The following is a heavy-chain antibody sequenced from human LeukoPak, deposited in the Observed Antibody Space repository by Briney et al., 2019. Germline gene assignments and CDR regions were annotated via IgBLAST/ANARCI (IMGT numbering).Heavy chain of an antibody. D-gene: IGHD1-26*01. J-gene: IGHJ4*02. Sequence: PGGSLRLSRAASGFIFSKYWMHWVRQAPGKGLVWVSRINSDGSSTSYADSVRGRFTISRDNAKNTLYLQMNSLRAEDTAVYYCASRYSGSYPCYFDYWGQGTLVTVSS. CDR3: ASRYSGSYPCYFDY. CDR2: INSDGSST. CDR1: GFIFSKYW. V-gene: IGHV3-74*01.